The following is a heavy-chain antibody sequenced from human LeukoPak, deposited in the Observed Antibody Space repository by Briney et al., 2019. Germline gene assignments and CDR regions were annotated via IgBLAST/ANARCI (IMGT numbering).Heavy chain of an antibody. Sequence: GGSLRLSCAASGFTFSSYAMHWVRQAPGKGLGWVAVISYDGSNKYYADSVKGRFTISRDNSKNTLYLQMNSLRAEDTAVYYCARDRYSSGYYLDYWGQGTLVTVSS. J-gene: IGHJ4*02. CDR1: GFTFSSYA. CDR2: ISYDGSNK. CDR3: ARDRYSSGYYLDY. D-gene: IGHD3-22*01. V-gene: IGHV3-30-3*01.